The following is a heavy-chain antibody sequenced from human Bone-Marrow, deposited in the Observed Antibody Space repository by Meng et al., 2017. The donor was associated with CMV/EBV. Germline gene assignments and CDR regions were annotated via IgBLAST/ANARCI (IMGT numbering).Heavy chain of an antibody. CDR2: INHSGST. J-gene: IGHJ4*02. D-gene: IGHD3-3*01. CDR3: ARILRIPEPFWSGYLDY. CDR1: GGSFSGYY. V-gene: IGHV4-34*01. Sequence: SETLSLTCAVYGGSFSGYYWSWIRQPPGKGLEWIGEINHSGSTNYNPSLKSRVTISVDTSKNQFSLKLSPVTAADTAVYYCARILRIPEPFWSGYLDYWGQGTLDTVSS.